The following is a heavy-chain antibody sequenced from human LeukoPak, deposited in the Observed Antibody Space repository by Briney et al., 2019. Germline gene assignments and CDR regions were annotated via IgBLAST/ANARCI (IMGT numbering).Heavy chain of an antibody. V-gene: IGHV4-30-4*01. Sequence: SQTLSLTCTVAGASITSGNYLWTWVRQAPGKGLEWIGYIYYRGSTYYDASLKSRSTISLDSSKNQLSLRLTSVTDADTAVYFCARGRDRRAKTTPFDLWGQGRMVNVVS. D-gene: IGHD1-7*01. CDR2: IYYRGST. J-gene: IGHJ3*01. CDR1: GASITSGNYL. CDR3: ARGRDRRAKTTPFDL.